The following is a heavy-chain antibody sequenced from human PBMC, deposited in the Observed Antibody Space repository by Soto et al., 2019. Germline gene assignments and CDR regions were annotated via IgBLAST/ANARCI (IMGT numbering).Heavy chain of an antibody. D-gene: IGHD1-26*01. Sequence: PSETLSLTCTVSGGSISSYYWSWIRQPPGKGLEWIGYIYYSGSTNYSPSLKSRVTISVDTSKNQFSLKLSSVTAADTAVYYCARSLGRRYGMDVWGQGTTVTVSS. J-gene: IGHJ6*02. CDR2: IYYSGST. CDR3: ARSLGRRYGMDV. CDR1: GGSISSYY. V-gene: IGHV4-59*01.